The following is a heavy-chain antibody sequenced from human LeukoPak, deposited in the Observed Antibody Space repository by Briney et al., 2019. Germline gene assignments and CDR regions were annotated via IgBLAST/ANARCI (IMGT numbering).Heavy chain of an antibody. CDR1: GFTFSSYG. Sequence: GGSLRLSCAASGFTFSSYGMHWVRQAPGKGLEWVAVISYDGSNKYYADSVKGRFTISRDNSKNTLYLQMNSLRAEDTAVYYCARERWAGHSSGWYYYYYGMDVWGQGTTVTVSS. J-gene: IGHJ6*02. V-gene: IGHV3-30*03. CDR2: ISYDGSNK. D-gene: IGHD6-19*01. CDR3: ARERWAGHSSGWYYYYYGMDV.